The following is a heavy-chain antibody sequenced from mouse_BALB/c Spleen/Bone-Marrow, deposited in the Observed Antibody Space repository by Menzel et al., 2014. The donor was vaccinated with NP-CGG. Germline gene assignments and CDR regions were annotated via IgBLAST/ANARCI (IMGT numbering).Heavy chain of an antibody. CDR3: TRDMGLLRFDY. Sequence: EVKLVESGGGLVQPEGSLRLSCATSGFTFTDYYMSWVRQPPGKALEWLGFIRNKPNGYTTEYSASVKGRFTISRDNSQSILYLQMNTLRVEDSATYYCTRDMGLLRFDYWGQGTTLTVSS. D-gene: IGHD1-1*01. J-gene: IGHJ2*01. CDR2: IRNKPNGYTT. V-gene: IGHV7-3*02. CDR1: GFTFTDYY.